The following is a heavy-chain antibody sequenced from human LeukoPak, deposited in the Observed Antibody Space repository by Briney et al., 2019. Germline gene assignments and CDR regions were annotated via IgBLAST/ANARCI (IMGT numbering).Heavy chain of an antibody. CDR3: ASAPLGFYDWFDP. D-gene: IGHD3-16*01. Sequence: ASVKVSCKASGYTFTGYYMHWVRQAPGQGLEWMGWINPNSGGTNYAQKFQGRVTMTRDTSISTAYMELSSLRSEDTAVYYCASAPLGFYDWFDPWGQGTLVTVSS. CDR2: INPNSGGT. CDR1: GYTFTGYY. V-gene: IGHV1-2*02. J-gene: IGHJ5*02.